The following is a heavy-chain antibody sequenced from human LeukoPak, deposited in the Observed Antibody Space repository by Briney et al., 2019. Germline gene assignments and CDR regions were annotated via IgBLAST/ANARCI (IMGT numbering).Heavy chain of an antibody. V-gene: IGHV1-18*04. J-gene: IGHJ6*02. Sequence: ASVKVSCKASGYTFTGYYMHWVRQAPGQGLEWMGWISAYNGNTNYAQKLQGRVTMTTDTSTSTAYMELRSLRSDDTAVYYCARDRSSIAARRTSWYYYYGMDVWGQGTTVTVSS. D-gene: IGHD6-6*01. CDR3: ARDRSSIAARRTSWYYYYGMDV. CDR2: ISAYNGNT. CDR1: GYTFTGYY.